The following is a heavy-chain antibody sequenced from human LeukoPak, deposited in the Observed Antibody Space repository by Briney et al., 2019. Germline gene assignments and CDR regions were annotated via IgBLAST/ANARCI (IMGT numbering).Heavy chain of an antibody. CDR1: GGSISSYY. D-gene: IGHD5-18*01. V-gene: IGHV4-59*01. CDR2: IYYSGST. J-gene: IGHJ4*02. CDR3: ARLAERGYSYGMPPGTLYYFDY. Sequence: PSETLSLTCTVSGGSISSYYWSWIRQPPGKGLEWIGYIYYSGSTNYNPSLKSRVTISVDTSKNQFSLKLTSVTAADTAVYYCARLAERGYSYGMPPGTLYYFDYWGQGTLVTVSS.